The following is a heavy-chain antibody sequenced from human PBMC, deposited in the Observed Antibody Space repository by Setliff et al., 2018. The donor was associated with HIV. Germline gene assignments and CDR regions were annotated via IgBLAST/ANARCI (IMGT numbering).Heavy chain of an antibody. Sequence: PGGSLSLSCAASGFTFSSSWMTWVRQAPGRGLEYVAGMNRDGREKLYADSVKGRFSISRDNAKNSLYLQMSSRRTEDTAVYFCARDPAFGAFDIWGQGTMVTVSS. J-gene: IGHJ3*02. D-gene: IGHD3-10*01. CDR2: MNRDGREK. V-gene: IGHV3-7*04. CDR3: ARDPAFGAFDI. CDR1: GFTFSSSW.